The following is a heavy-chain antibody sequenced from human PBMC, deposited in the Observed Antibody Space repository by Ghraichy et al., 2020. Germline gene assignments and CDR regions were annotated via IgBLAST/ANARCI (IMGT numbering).Heavy chain of an antibody. J-gene: IGHJ3*02. V-gene: IGHV3-53*01. CDR2: IYSGGGGST. CDR1: GFTVSSNY. D-gene: IGHD2-15*01. Sequence: GGSLRLSCAASGFTVSSNYMSWVRQAPGKGLEWVSVIYSGGGGSTYYADSVKGRFTISRDNSNNTLFLQMNSLRAEDTAVYYCARDEYCSGGSCRERAFDIWGQGTMVTISS. CDR3: ARDEYCSGGSCRERAFDI.